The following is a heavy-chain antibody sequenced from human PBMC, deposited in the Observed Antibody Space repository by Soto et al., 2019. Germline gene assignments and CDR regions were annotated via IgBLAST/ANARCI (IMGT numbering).Heavy chain of an antibody. J-gene: IGHJ6*03. CDR1: GFTFSSYV. D-gene: IGHD2-2*01. Sequence: PGGSLRLSCAASGFTFSSYVMSWVRQAPGKGLEWVSAISGGATSTYYADSVKGRFTISRDNSKDTLFLQMNSLRAEDTAVYYCAKHWVPAASRSSYYYVDVWGKGTTVTVSS. V-gene: IGHV3-23*01. CDR2: ISGGATST. CDR3: AKHWVPAASRSSYYYVDV.